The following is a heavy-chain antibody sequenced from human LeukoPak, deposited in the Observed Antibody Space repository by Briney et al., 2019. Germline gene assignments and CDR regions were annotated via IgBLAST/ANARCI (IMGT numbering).Heavy chain of an antibody. CDR1: GYTFTSYA. V-gene: IGHV1-18*01. CDR2: IGAYNGNT. CDR3: ARDLYYFDSRGNYFDTFDI. J-gene: IGHJ3*02. Sequence: EASVKVSCKASGYTFTSYAISWVRQAPGQGLEWMGWIGAYNGNTYYAQKFQGRVTMTTDTSMTTAYMELRSLRSDDTAVYYCARDLYYFDSRGNYFDTFDIWGQGTLVTVSS. D-gene: IGHD3-22*01.